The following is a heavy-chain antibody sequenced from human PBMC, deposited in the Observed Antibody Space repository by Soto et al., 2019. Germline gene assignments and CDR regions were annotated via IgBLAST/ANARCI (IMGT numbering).Heavy chain of an antibody. Sequence: QVQLVQSGAEVKKPGSSVKVSCKASGGTFSSYAISWVRQAPGQGLEWMGGIIPIFGTANYAQKFQGRVTITADESTITAYMELSSLRSEDTAVYYCASLYCSGGSCYSGRGRGFDYWGQGTLVTVSS. CDR2: IIPIFGTA. D-gene: IGHD2-15*01. CDR3: ASLYCSGGSCYSGRGRGFDY. CDR1: GGTFSSYA. J-gene: IGHJ4*02. V-gene: IGHV1-69*01.